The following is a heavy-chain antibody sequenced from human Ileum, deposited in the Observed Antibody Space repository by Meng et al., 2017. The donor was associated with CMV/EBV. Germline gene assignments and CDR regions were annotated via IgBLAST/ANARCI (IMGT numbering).Heavy chain of an antibody. CDR2: IRQDGMTI. CDR1: GFTFNYYW. V-gene: IGHV3-7*01. Sequence: GGSLRLSCAASGFTFNYYWMSWVRQAPGKGLEWVANIRQDGMTIYYVDSVKGRFTISRDNAKNSLYLQMNRLRPEDTGLYYCAKVHAVHFDSWGQGTLVT. D-gene: IGHD2-8*01. J-gene: IGHJ4*01. CDR3: AKVHAVHFDS.